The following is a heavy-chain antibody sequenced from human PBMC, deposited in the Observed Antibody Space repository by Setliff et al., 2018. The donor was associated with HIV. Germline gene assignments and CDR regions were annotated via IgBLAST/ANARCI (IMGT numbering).Heavy chain of an antibody. CDR2: ISSDGTKT. CDR3: ATNFLYDILTGYFPYQFDQ. CDR1: GFTASSYY. J-gene: IGHJ4*02. D-gene: IGHD3-9*01. Sequence: PGGSLSLSCAASGFTASSYYMSWVRQAPGKGLEWVAVISSDGTKTNYADSVKGRFTISRDNSKNLLYLQVSSLRVEDTAVYYCATNFLYDILTGYFPYQFDQWGQGTLVTVSS. V-gene: IGHV3-30*03.